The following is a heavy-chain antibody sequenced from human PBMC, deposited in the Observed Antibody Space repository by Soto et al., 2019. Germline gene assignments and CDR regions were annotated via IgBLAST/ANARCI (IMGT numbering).Heavy chain of an antibody. V-gene: IGHV1-8*01. D-gene: IGHD3-10*01. Sequence: ASVKVSCKASGDTFTTYDINWVRQATGHGLEWMGWINPNSGNIGYAQKFQGRVTMTRDTAIRTAYMEVSRLRSDDTAVYYCARGRASGSYYLLDYWGQGTLVTVSS. CDR3: ARGRASGSYYLLDY. J-gene: IGHJ4*02. CDR1: GDTFTTYD. CDR2: INPNSGNI.